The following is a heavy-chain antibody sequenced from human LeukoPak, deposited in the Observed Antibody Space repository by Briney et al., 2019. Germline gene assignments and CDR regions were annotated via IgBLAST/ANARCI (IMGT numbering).Heavy chain of an antibody. CDR3: ATSPGLGYSSSLTGVDY. D-gene: IGHD6-6*01. J-gene: IGHJ4*02. V-gene: IGHV3-30*03. Sequence: GGSLRLSCAASGFTFSSYAMHWVRQAPGKGLDWVALISYDGSNKYYADSVKGQFTISRDNSKNTLNLQMNSLRAEDTAVYYCATSPGLGYSSSLTGVDYWGQGTLVTVSS. CDR1: GFTFSSYA. CDR2: ISYDGSNK.